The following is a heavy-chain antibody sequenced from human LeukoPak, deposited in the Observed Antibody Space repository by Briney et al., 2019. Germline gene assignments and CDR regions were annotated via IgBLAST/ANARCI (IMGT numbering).Heavy chain of an antibody. D-gene: IGHD5-12*01. CDR1: GGSFSGYY. CDR2: INHSGST. J-gene: IGHJ6*03. CDR3: ARAERGYSGYDADYYYYYMDV. Sequence: PSETLSLTCAVYGGSFSGYYWSWIRQPPGKGLEWIGEINHSGSTNYNPSLKSRVTISVDTSKNQFSLKLSSVTAADTAVYYCARAERGYSGYDADYYYYYMDVWGKGTTVTVSS. V-gene: IGHV4-34*01.